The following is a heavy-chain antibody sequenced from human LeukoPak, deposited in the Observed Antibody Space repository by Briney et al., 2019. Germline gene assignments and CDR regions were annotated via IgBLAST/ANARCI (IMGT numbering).Heavy chain of an antibody. V-gene: IGHV3-23*01. J-gene: IGHJ4*02. Sequence: PGGSLRLSCAASGFTFSSYAMSWVRQAPGKGLEWVSAISGSGGSTYYADSVKGRFTISRDSSKNTLYLQMNSLRAEDTAVYYCARDLQDPYYGSGGGDYWGQGTLVTVSS. CDR2: ISGSGGST. CDR3: ARDLQDPYYGSGGGDY. D-gene: IGHD3-10*01. CDR1: GFTFSSYA.